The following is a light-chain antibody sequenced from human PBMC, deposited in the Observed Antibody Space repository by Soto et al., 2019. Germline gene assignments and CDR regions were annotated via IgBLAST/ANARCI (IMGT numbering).Light chain of an antibody. CDR3: QQYNSYGT. J-gene: IGKJ2*01. CDR1: QSIGSS. Sequence: DIQMTQSPSTLSASVGDRVTITCRASQSIGSSLAWYQQKPGKGPKLLIYDASTLESGDPSRFSGSGFGTEFALTISSLQPDDFATFYCQQYNSYGTFGQGTKLEIK. CDR2: DAS. V-gene: IGKV1-5*01.